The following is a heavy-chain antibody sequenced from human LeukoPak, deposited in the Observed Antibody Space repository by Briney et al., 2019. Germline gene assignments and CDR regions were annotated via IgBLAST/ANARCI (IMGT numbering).Heavy chain of an antibody. V-gene: IGHV1-69*05. J-gene: IGHJ6*03. D-gene: IGHD3-3*01. Sequence: GASVKVSCKASGGTFSSYAISWVRQAPGQGLEWMGGIIPIFGTANYAQKFQGRVTITTDESTSTAYMELSSLRSEDTAVYYCARGRSSLGSWSGYSRADYYYYYMDVWGKGTTVTVSS. CDR3: ARGRSSLGSWSGYSRADYYYYYMDV. CDR2: IIPIFGTA. CDR1: GGTFSSYA.